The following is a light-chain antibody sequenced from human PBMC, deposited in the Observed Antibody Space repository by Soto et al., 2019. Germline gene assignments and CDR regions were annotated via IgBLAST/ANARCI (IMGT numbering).Light chain of an antibody. J-gene: IGLJ2*01. CDR1: SGYSNYK. CDR3: GADHGSGSNFVVV. V-gene: IGLV9-49*01. CDR2: VGTGGSVG. Sequence: QLVLTQPPSASASLGASVTLTCTLSSGYSNYKVDWYQQRPGKRPRFVMRVGTGGSVGSKGDGIPDRFSALGSGLNRYLTIKNIQEEDESDYHCGADHGSGSNFVVVFGGGTQLTVL.